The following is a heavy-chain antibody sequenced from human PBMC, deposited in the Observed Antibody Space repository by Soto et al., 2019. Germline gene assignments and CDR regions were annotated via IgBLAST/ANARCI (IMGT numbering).Heavy chain of an antibody. V-gene: IGHV3-30*18. D-gene: IGHD3-3*01. J-gene: IGHJ6*02. CDR1: GFTFSSDG. Sequence: QVQLVESGGGVVQPGRSLRLSCAASGFTFSSDGMHWVRQAPGKGLEWVAVISYDGSNKYYADSVKGRFTISRDNSKNTLYLQMNSLRAEDTAVYYCAKDGADFWAGGMDVWGQGTTVTVSS. CDR3: AKDGADFWAGGMDV. CDR2: ISYDGSNK.